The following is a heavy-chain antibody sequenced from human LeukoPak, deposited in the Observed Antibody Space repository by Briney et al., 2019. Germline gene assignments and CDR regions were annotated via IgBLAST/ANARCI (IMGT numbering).Heavy chain of an antibody. CDR2: IIPIFGTA. V-gene: IGHV1-69*13. J-gene: IGHJ6*02. CDR3: ARERCPYYYDSSGHPRCGMDV. Sequence: ASVKVSCKASGGTFSSYAISWVRQAPGQGLEWMGGIIPIFGTANYAQKFQGRVTITADESTSTAYMELSSLRSEDTAVYYCARERCPYYYDSSGHPRCGMDVWGQGTTVTVSS. CDR1: GGTFSSYA. D-gene: IGHD3-22*01.